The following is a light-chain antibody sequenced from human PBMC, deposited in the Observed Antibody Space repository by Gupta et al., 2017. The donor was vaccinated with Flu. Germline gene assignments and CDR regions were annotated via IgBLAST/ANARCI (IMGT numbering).Light chain of an antibody. CDR1: SSDVGGHNR. J-gene: IGLJ1*01. CDR2: DVN. V-gene: IGLV2-23*02. Sequence: ALTQPASVSGSPGQSITISCTGTSSDVGGHNRVSWYQQHPGKAPKLMIYDVNKRPSGASNRFSASKSGNTASLTISGLRGEDEADYYCCSVVIGGTYVFGSGTKVTVL. CDR3: CSVVIGGTYV.